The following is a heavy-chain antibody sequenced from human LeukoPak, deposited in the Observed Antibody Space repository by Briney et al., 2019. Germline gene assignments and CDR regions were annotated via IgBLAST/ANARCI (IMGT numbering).Heavy chain of an antibody. V-gene: IGHV4-59*01. CDR2: MYYSGNT. J-gene: IGHJ4*02. CDR3: ASLSLVRYYFDY. CDR1: GGSISSYY. Sequence: SETLSLTCTVSGGSISSYYWSWIRQPPGKGLEWIGYMYYSGNTNYNPSLKSRVTISVDTSKNQFSLNLSSLTAADTAVYYCASLSLVRYYFDYWGQGTLVTVSS. D-gene: IGHD3-10*01.